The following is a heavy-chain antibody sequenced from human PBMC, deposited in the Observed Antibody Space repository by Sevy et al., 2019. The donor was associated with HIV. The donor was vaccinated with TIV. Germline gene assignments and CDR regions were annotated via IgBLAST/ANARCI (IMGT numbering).Heavy chain of an antibody. Sequence: GGSLRLSCAVSGFTFSSYTMNWVRQAPVKGLEWVSSISSSSSYIYYADSVKGRFTISRDNAKNSLYLQMNSLRAEDTAVYYCAREEEDYVWGTSRDLTFFDYWGQGTLVTVSS. CDR1: GFTFSSYT. V-gene: IGHV3-21*01. J-gene: IGHJ4*02. D-gene: IGHD3-16*02. CDR2: ISSSSSYI. CDR3: AREEEDYVWGTSRDLTFFDY.